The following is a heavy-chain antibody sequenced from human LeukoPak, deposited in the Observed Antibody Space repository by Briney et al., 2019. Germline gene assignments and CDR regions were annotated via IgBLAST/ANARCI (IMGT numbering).Heavy chain of an antibody. CDR1: GFTFSSYG. Sequence: GGSLRLSCAASGFTFSSYGMHWVRQAPGKGLEWVAVISYDGSKKYYADSVKGRFTISRDNSKNTLYLQMNSLRAEDTAVYYCARTYDTSYWGQGTLVTVSS. J-gene: IGHJ4*02. CDR2: ISYDGSKK. D-gene: IGHD3-22*01. V-gene: IGHV3-30*03. CDR3: ARTYDTSY.